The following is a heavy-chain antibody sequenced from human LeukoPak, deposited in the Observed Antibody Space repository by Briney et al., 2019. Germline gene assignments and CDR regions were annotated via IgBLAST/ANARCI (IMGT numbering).Heavy chain of an antibody. CDR3: ARGGVTTTLIDY. V-gene: IGHV4-38-2*02. Sequence: SETLSLTCTVSGYSISSAYYWGWIRQPPGKGLEWIGSIYHSGSTYYNPSLKSRVTISVDTSKNQFSLKLSSVTDADTAVYYCARGGVTTTLIDYWGQGTLVTVSS. CDR2: IYHSGST. CDR1: GYSISSAYY. J-gene: IGHJ4*02. D-gene: IGHD2-21*02.